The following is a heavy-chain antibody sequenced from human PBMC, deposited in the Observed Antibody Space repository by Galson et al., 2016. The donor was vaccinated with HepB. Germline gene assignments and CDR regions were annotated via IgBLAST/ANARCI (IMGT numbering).Heavy chain of an antibody. Sequence: SLRLSCAASGFTFRNFAMSWVRQAPGKGLEWVSAISNSGDSTYNADSVKGRFTISRDNSKNTLYLQMNSLRAEDTAVYYCAQGGITMIVGRFDYWGQGTLVTVSS. D-gene: IGHD3-22*01. CDR2: ISNSGDST. CDR1: GFTFRNFA. CDR3: AQGGITMIVGRFDY. J-gene: IGHJ4*02. V-gene: IGHV3-23*01.